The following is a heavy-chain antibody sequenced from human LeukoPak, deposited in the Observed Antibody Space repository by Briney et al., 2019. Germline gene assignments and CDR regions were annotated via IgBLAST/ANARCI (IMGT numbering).Heavy chain of an antibody. CDR2: IYYSGST. J-gene: IGHJ3*02. CDR1: GGSISSSSYY. CDR3: ARGIVVVPAAIGPVGGAFDI. D-gene: IGHD2-2*01. Sequence: NPSETLSLTCTVSGGSISSSSYYWGWIRQPPGKGLEWIGSIYYSGSTYYNPSLKSRVTISVDTSKNQFSLKLSSVTAADTAVYYCARGIVVVPAAIGPVGGAFDIWGQGTMVTVSS. V-gene: IGHV4-39*07.